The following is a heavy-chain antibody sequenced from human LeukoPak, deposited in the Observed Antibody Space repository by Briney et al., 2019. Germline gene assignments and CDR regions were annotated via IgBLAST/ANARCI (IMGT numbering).Heavy chain of an antibody. J-gene: IGHJ6*02. V-gene: IGHV3-23*01. CDR2: ISGSGGST. D-gene: IGHD3-10*01. Sequence: GGSLRLSCAASGFTFSSCGMTWVRQAPGKGLEWVSGISGSGGSTYYADSVKGRFTISRDISKNTLYVQMNSLRAEDTAVYYCAKDRITMVRGVTYGMDVWGQGTTVTVSS. CDR1: GFTFSSCG. CDR3: AKDRITMVRGVTYGMDV.